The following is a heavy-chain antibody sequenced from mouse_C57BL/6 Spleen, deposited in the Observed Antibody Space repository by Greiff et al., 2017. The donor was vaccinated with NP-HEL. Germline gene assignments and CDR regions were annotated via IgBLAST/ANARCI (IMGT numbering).Heavy chain of an antibody. Sequence: VQLQQSGAELVKPGASVKLSCKASGYTFTSYWMHWVKQRPGQGLEWIGMIHPNSGSTNYNEKFKSKATLTVDKSSSTAYMQLSSLTSEDSAVYYCAIYYSNDAWLAYWGQGTLVTVSA. CDR1: GYTFTSYW. J-gene: IGHJ3*01. V-gene: IGHV1-64*01. CDR3: AIYYSNDAWLAY. CDR2: IHPNSGST. D-gene: IGHD2-5*01.